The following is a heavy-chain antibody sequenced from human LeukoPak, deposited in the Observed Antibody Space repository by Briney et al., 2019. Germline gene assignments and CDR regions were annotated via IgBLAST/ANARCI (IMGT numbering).Heavy chain of an antibody. Sequence: QTLSVTCAISGDSVSSINGAWNWVRQSPSRGLEWLGRAYYRSKWYYDYAVSIQGRITINPDTSKNQFSLLLHSVTPEDTAVYYCAGDVGTSGWYTFDYWGQGTLVTVSS. CDR2: AYYRSKWYY. CDR1: GDSVSSINGA. CDR3: AGDVGTSGWYTFDY. V-gene: IGHV6-1*01. J-gene: IGHJ4*02. D-gene: IGHD6-19*01.